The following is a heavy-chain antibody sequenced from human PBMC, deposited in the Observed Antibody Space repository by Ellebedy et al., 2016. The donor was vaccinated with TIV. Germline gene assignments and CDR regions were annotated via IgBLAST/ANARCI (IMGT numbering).Heavy chain of an antibody. V-gene: IGHV1-46*04. J-gene: IGHJ6*02. Sequence: AASVQVSCKASGYTFTSYYMHWVRQAPGQGLEWMGIINPSGGSTSYAQKLQGSVTMTRDTSTSTVYMELSSLRSEDAAVYYCARGGTMVRGVINFYYYYGMDVWGQGTTVTVSS. D-gene: IGHD3-10*01. CDR1: GYTFTSYY. CDR3: ARGGTMVRGVINFYYYYGMDV. CDR2: INPSGGST.